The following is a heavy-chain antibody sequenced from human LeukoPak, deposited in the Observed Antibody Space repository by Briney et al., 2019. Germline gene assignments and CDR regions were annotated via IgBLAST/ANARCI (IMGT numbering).Heavy chain of an antibody. Sequence: SETLSLTCTVSGGSISSYYGSWIRQPPGEGLEWIGYIYYSGSINYNPSLKSRVTIPLETSKNQFALKVSSVTAADTAGYYCARLVENYGERFGGGYVDYWGQGTLLSVSS. J-gene: IGHJ4*02. CDR3: ARLVENYGERFGGGYVDY. D-gene: IGHD4-17*01. CDR2: IYYSGSI. CDR1: GGSISSYY. V-gene: IGHV4-59*01.